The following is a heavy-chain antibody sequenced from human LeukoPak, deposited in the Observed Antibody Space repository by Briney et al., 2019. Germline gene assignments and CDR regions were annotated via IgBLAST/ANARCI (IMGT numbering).Heavy chain of an antibody. CDR1: GFTFSSYA. D-gene: IGHD5-18*01. V-gene: IGHV3-30-3*01. CDR2: ISYDGSNK. J-gene: IGHJ4*02. CDR3: ARGRGIQLWLVPTDY. Sequence: HSGGSLRLSCAASGFTFSSYAMHWVRQAPGKGLEWVAVISYDGSNKYYADSVKGRFTISRDNSKNTLHLQMNSLRAGDTAVYYCARGRGIQLWLVPTDYWGQGTLVTVSS.